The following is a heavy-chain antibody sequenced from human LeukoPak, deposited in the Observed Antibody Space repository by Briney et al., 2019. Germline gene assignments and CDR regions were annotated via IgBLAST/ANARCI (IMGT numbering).Heavy chain of an antibody. CDR1: GYTFTGYY. Sequence: ASVKVSCKASGYTFTGYYMHWVRQAPGQGLEWMGWINPNSGGTNYAQKFQGRVTMTRDTSISTAYMELSRLKSDDTAVYYCAREVYYYDSRVGHGFDPWGQGTLVTVSS. CDR2: INPNSGGT. J-gene: IGHJ5*02. V-gene: IGHV1-2*02. D-gene: IGHD3-22*01. CDR3: AREVYYYDSRVGHGFDP.